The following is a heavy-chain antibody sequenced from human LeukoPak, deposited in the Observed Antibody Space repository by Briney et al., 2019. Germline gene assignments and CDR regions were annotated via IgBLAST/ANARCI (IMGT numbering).Heavy chain of an antibody. J-gene: IGHJ5*02. D-gene: IGHD5-24*01. Sequence: PGGSLRLSCAASGFTVSSNYMSWVRQAPGKGLEWVSVIYSGGSTYYADSVKGRFTISRDNSKNTLYLQMSSLRAEDTAVYYCARTLRDGYNIKYNWFDPWGQGTLVTVSS. CDR2: IYSGGST. CDR3: ARTLRDGYNIKYNWFDP. V-gene: IGHV3-66*01. CDR1: GFTVSSNY.